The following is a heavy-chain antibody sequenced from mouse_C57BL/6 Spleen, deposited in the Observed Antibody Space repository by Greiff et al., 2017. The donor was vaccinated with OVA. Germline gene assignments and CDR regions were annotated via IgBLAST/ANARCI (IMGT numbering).Heavy chain of an antibody. CDR1: GFSFNTYA. Sequence: EVQLVESGGGLVQPKGSLKLSCAASGFSFNTYAMNWVRQAPGKGLEWVARIRSKSNNYATYYADSVKDRFTISRDDSESMLYLQMNNLKTEDTAMYYCVTYYYGSFDYWGQGTTLTVSS. CDR3: VTYYYGSFDY. D-gene: IGHD1-1*01. CDR2: IRSKSNNYAT. V-gene: IGHV10-1*01. J-gene: IGHJ2*01.